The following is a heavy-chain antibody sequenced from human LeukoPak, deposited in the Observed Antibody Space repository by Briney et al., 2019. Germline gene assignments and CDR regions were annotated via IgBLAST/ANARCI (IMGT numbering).Heavy chain of an antibody. CDR1: GYTFTSYY. J-gene: IGHJ6*03. CDR2: INPSGGST. D-gene: IGHD3-16*01. CDR3: ARAGRARDTIGGYHYYMDV. Sequence: GASVKVSCKASGYTFTSYYMHWVRQAPGQGLEWMGIINPSGGSTSYAQKFQGRVTMTRDMSTSTVYMELSSLRSEDTAVYYCARAGRARDTIGGYHYYMDVWGKGTTVTVSS. V-gene: IGHV1-46*01.